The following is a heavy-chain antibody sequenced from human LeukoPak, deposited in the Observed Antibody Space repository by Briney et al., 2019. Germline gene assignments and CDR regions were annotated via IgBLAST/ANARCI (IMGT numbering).Heavy chain of an antibody. CDR3: ARACRYSYGYPNDAFDI. Sequence: GGSLRLSCAASGFTFSSYWMHWVRQAPGKGLVWVSRINSDGSSTSYADSVKGRFTISRDNAKNTLYLQMNSLRAEDTAVYYCARACRYSYGYPNDAFDIWGQGTMVTVSS. CDR1: GFTFSSYW. V-gene: IGHV3-74*01. D-gene: IGHD5-18*01. CDR2: INSDGSST. J-gene: IGHJ3*02.